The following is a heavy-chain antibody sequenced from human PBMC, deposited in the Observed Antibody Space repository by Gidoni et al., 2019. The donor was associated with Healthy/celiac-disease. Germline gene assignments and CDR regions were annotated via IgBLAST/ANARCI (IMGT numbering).Heavy chain of an antibody. CDR1: GYSFTSYW. CDR3: AAVAGTPPGVDY. V-gene: IGHV5-10-1*03. J-gene: IGHJ4*02. Sequence: EVQLVQSGAEVKKPGASLRISCKGSGYSFTSYWISWVRQMPGKGLEWMGRIDPSDSYTNYSPSFQGHVTISADKSISTAYLQWSSLKASDTAMYYCAAVAGTPPGVDYWGQGTLVTVSS. D-gene: IGHD6-19*01. CDR2: IDPSDSYT.